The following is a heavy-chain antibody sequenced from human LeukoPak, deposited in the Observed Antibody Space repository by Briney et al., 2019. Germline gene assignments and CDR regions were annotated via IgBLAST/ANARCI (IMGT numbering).Heavy chain of an antibody. D-gene: IGHD6-13*01. CDR1: GFTFRRHG. Sequence: GRSLRLSCAASGFTFRRHGMHWVRQAPGKGLEWVAVISYDGSNKNYADSVKGRFTISRDNSKNTLYLQMNSLRAEDTAVYYCAKDRSSSWSFDYWGQGNLVTVSS. CDR2: ISYDGSNK. CDR3: AKDRSSSWSFDY. V-gene: IGHV3-30*18. J-gene: IGHJ4*02.